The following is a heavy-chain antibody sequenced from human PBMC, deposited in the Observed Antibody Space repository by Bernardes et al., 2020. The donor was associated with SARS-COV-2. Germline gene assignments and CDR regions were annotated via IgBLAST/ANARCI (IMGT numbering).Heavy chain of an antibody. J-gene: IGHJ4*02. CDR3: ARDWQWRYETGGDY. D-gene: IGHD6-19*01. CDR2: ISSSSSYI. V-gene: IGHV3-21*01. Sequence: GGSLRLSCAASGFTFSSYSMNWVRQAPGKGLEWVSSISSSSSYIYYADSVKGRFTISRDNAKNSLYLQMNSQRAEDTAVYYCARDWQWRYETGGDYWGQGTLVTVSS. CDR1: GFTFSSYS.